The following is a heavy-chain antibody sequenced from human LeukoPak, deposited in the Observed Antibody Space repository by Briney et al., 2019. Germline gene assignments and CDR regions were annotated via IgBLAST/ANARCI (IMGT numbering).Heavy chain of an antibody. Sequence: SETLSLTCTVSGGSISSSSYYWGWIRQPPGKGLEWIGSIYYSGSTYYNPSLKSRVTISVDTSKNQFSLKLSSVTAADTAVYYCARRGPREDIVVVTAIHTNWFDPWGQGTLVTVSS. CDR3: ARRGPREDIVVVTAIHTNWFDP. CDR1: GGSISSSSYY. CDR2: IYYSGST. D-gene: IGHD2-21*02. J-gene: IGHJ5*02. V-gene: IGHV4-39*01.